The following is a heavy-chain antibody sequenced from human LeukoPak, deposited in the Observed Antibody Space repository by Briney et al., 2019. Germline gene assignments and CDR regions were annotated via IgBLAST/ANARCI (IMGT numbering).Heavy chain of an antibody. CDR1: GGSISSCY. J-gene: IGHJ6*02. Sequence: PSETLSLTCTVSGGSISSCYWSWIRQPPGKGLEWIGYIYYSGSTNYNPSLKSRVTISVDTSKNQFSLKLSSVTAADTAVYYCARDNYSNSSYGMDVWGQGTTVTVSS. D-gene: IGHD4-11*01. CDR2: IYYSGST. V-gene: IGHV4-59*01. CDR3: ARDNYSNSSYGMDV.